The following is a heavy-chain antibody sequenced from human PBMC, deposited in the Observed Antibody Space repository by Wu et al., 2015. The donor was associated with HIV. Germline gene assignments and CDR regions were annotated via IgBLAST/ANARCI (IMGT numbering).Heavy chain of an antibody. CDR1: GYTFTNYD. V-gene: IGHV1-2*02. CDR2: INPNSGGT. CDR3: ARGGGSDWSVGYYFDY. J-gene: IGHJ4*02. Sequence: QVQLVQSGGEAKKPGASVKVSCKASGYTFTNYDINWVRQASGRGLEWMGWINPNSGGTNYAQKFQDRVTMTRDTSISTAYMELSRLRSDDTAVYYCARGGGSDWSVGYYFDYWGQGTLVTVSS. D-gene: IGHD6-19*01.